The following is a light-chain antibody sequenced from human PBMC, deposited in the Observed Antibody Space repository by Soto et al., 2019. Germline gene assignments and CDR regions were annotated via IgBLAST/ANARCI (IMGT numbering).Light chain of an antibody. V-gene: IGKV1-5*03. Sequence: DIQMTQSPSTLSASVGDRVTITCRASQSISSWLAWYQQKPGKAPKLLIYKASSLESGVPSRFRGSGSGTEFTLPINSLQPDDFSPYYFQQYNSYSPQTFGQGTKVEIK. J-gene: IGKJ1*01. CDR1: QSISSW. CDR2: KAS. CDR3: QQYNSYSPQT.